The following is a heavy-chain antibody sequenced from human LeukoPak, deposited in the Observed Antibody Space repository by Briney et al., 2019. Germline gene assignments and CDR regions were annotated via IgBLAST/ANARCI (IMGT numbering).Heavy chain of an antibody. Sequence: SETLSLTCTVSGGSISSYYWSWIRQPPGKGLEWIGYIYYSGSTNYNPSLKSRVTISVDTSKNQFSLKLSSVTAADTAVYYCARHGFWEDAFDIWGQGTMVTVSS. CDR1: GGSISSYY. J-gene: IGHJ3*02. D-gene: IGHD3-3*01. V-gene: IGHV4-59*08. CDR3: ARHGFWEDAFDI. CDR2: IYYSGST.